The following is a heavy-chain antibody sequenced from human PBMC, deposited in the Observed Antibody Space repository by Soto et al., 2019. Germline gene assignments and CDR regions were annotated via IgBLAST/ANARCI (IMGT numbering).Heavy chain of an antibody. CDR2: IYYSGST. D-gene: IGHD6-19*01. Sequence: SETLSLTCTVSGGSISTYYWSWIRQPPGKGLEWIGYIYYSGSTSYNPSLKSRVTISVDTSKNQFSLKLRSVTAVDTAVYYCASDRSSGWDQGYGMDVWGQGTTVTVSS. V-gene: IGHV4-59*01. J-gene: IGHJ6*02. CDR3: ASDRSSGWDQGYGMDV. CDR1: GGSISTYY.